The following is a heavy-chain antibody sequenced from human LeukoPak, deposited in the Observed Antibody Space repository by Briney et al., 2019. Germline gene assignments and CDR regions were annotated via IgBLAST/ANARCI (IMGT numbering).Heavy chain of an antibody. V-gene: IGHV1-2*06. CDR1: GYTFTGYH. Sequence: SVKVSCKASGYTFTGYHIHWVRQAPGQGREWMGRINPYSGDTNFAQKFQGRVTMTRDTSITTAYMDLSSLTPDDTAVYFCARDQGSLTRSWYTGYWGQGTQVTVSS. D-gene: IGHD6-13*01. CDR2: INPYSGDT. CDR3: ARDQGSLTRSWYTGY. J-gene: IGHJ4*02.